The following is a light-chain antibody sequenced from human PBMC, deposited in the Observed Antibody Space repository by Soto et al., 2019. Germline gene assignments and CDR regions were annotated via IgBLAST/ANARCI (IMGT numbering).Light chain of an antibody. CDR1: QSVLYSSNNKNY. CDR3: QQYYSTELT. V-gene: IGKV4-1*01. J-gene: IGKJ4*01. Sequence: DIVMTQSPDSLAVSLGERATINCKSSQSVLYSSNNKNYLAWYQQKPGQPPKLLIYWASTRESGVPYRFSGSGSGTDFPLTISSLQAEDVAVYSCQQYYSTELTFGGGTKVEIK. CDR2: WAS.